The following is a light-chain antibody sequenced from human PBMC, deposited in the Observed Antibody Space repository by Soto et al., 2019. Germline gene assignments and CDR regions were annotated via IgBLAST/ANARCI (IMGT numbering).Light chain of an antibody. CDR2: DAS. Sequence: DIQMTQSHSTLSASVGDRVTITCRASQSISSWLAWYQQKPGKAPKLLIYDASSLESGVPSRFSGSGSGTEFTLTISSLQPDDFATYYCQQYNSYSWTFVQGTKGEIK. CDR1: QSISSW. J-gene: IGKJ1*01. V-gene: IGKV1-5*01. CDR3: QQYNSYSWT.